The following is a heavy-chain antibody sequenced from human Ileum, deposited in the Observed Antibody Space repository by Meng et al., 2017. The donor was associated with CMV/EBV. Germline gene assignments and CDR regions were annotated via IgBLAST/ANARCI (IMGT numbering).Heavy chain of an antibody. CDR1: YT. CDR3: ARLSFYDSSGYDVEDYYGMDV. CDR2: IIPILGIA. J-gene: IGHJ6*02. D-gene: IGHD3-22*01. V-gene: IGHV1-69*02. Sequence: YTISWVRQAPGQGLEWMGRIIPILGIANYAQKFQGRVTITADKSTSTAYMELSSLRSEDTAVYYCARLSFYDSSGYDVEDYYGMDVWGQGTTVTVSS.